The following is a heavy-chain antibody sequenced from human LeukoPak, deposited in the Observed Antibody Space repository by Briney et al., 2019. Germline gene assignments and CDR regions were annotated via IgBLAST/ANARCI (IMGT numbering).Heavy chain of an antibody. J-gene: IGHJ4*02. CDR3: ARDSDYSNYFDY. D-gene: IGHD4-11*01. CDR2: ISTNGDST. CDR1: GFTFSSYA. Sequence: GGSLRLSCAASGFTFSSYAMHCVRQAPGKGLEYVAAISTNGDSTYYANSVKGRFTISRDNSKNTLYLQMGSLRVEDTAVYYCARDSDYSNYFDYWGQGTLVTVSS. V-gene: IGHV3-64*01.